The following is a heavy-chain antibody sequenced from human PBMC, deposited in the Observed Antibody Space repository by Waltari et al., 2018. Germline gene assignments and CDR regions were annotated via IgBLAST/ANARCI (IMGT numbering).Heavy chain of an antibody. D-gene: IGHD3-10*01. J-gene: IGHJ5*02. CDR2: CIPIVGTA. CDR3: ARDPYYYGSVPQGNWSDP. V-gene: IGHV1-69*13. CDR1: GGTFSSYA. Sequence: QVQLVQSGAEVKKPGSSVKVSCKASGGTFSSYASSWVRQAPGQGLEWMGGCIPIVGTANYALKSRGRVTMTADESTSTADMERSSLRSEDTAVYYCARDPYYYGSVPQGNWSDPWGQGTLVTVSS.